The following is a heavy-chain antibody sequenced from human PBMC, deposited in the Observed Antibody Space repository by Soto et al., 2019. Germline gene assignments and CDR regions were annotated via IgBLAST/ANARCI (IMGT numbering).Heavy chain of an antibody. CDR1: GGSISSSSYY. CDR3: MLGSGWKDFDY. Sequence: PSETLSLTCTVSGGSISSSSYYWGRIRQPPGKGLEWIGNIYYSGSTYYSPSLKSRVTISVDTSKNQFSLRLSSVTAADTAVYYCMLGSGWKDFDYWGQGTLVTVSS. J-gene: IGHJ4*02. CDR2: IYYSGST. D-gene: IGHD3-22*01. V-gene: IGHV4-39*01.